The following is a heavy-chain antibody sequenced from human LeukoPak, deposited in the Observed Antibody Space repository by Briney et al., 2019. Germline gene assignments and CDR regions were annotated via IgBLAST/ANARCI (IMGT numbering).Heavy chain of an antibody. J-gene: IGHJ5*02. CDR3: ASRSDEIREVWLDP. Sequence: PSETLSLTCAVYGGLSSGYYWSSIRQPPGKGLEWIGEINHSGSTNYNPSLKSRVTISEDTSKNQFSLKLSSVTAADTAVYYCASRSDEIREVWLDPWGQGTLVTVSS. D-gene: IGHD5-24*01. CDR2: INHSGST. CDR1: GGLSSGYY. V-gene: IGHV4-34*01.